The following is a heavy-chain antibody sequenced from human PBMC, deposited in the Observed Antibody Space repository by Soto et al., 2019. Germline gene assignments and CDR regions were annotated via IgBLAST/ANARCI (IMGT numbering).Heavy chain of an antibody. V-gene: IGHV4-59*01. CDR3: AIQQLLPSYYALDV. J-gene: IGHJ6*02. CDR2: IYYRGST. Sequence: SENLALTCTVSGGSISGYYWSWIRQPPGKGLEYIGYIYYRGSTNYNPSLKSRVTMSVDTSRKLFSLKVNSVTAADTAVYYCAIQQLLPSYYALDVWGQGTSVTVSS. CDR1: GGSISGYY. D-gene: IGHD6-13*01.